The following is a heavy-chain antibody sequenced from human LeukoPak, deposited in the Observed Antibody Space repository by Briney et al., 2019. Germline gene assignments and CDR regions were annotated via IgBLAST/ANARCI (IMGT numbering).Heavy chain of an antibody. J-gene: IGHJ4*02. V-gene: IGHV3-73*01. CDR3: TASDLYYDFWSGYYEPYYFDY. Sequence: GGSLRLSCAASGFTFDDYGMSWVRQASGKGLEWVGRIRSKANSYATAYAASVKGRFTISRDDSKNTAYLQMNSLKTEDTAVYYCTASDLYYDFWSGYYEPYYFDYWGQGTLVTVSS. CDR1: GFTFDDYG. D-gene: IGHD3-3*01. CDR2: IRSKANSYAT.